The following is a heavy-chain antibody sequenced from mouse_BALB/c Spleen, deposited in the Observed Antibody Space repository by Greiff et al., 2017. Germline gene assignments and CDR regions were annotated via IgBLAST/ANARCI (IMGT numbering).Heavy chain of an antibody. CDR1: GYTFTNYW. D-gene: IGHD1-1*01. CDR3: AVTTVVATPIAY. V-gene: IGHV1-63*02. Sequence: VQLQESGAELVRPGTSVKISCKASGYTFTNYWLGWVKQRPGHGLEWIGDIYPGGGYTNYNEKFKGKATLTADTSSSTAYMQLSSLTSEDSAVYFSAVTTVVATPIAYWGQGTLVTVSA. J-gene: IGHJ3*01. CDR2: IYPGGGYT.